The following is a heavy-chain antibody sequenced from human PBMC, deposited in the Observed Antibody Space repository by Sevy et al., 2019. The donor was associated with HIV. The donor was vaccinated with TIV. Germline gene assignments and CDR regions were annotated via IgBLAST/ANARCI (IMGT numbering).Heavy chain of an antibody. J-gene: IGHJ6*02. CDR2: IDYSGST. CDR1: GGSISSGGYY. V-gene: IGHV4-31*03. CDR3: ARVSHYYYGMDV. Sequence: SETLSLTCTVSGGSISSGGYYWSWIRQHPGKGLEGIGYIDYSGSTYYNPSLKSRVTISVDTSKNQFARKLSSVTAADTAVYYCARVSHYYYGMDVWGQGTTVTVSS.